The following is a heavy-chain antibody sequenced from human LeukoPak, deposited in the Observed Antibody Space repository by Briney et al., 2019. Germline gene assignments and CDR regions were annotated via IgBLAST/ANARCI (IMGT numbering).Heavy chain of an antibody. CDR3: ARGTRQSSNHYFDY. V-gene: IGHV4-61*01. J-gene: IGHJ4*02. CDR2: ISYSGST. CDR1: GGSISSSRYY. D-gene: IGHD4-11*01. Sequence: SENLSLTCTVSGGSISSSRYYWSWIRQPPGKGLEWVGHISYSGSTHYNPSLKSRVTISVDTSQNQFPLKLSSVTAADTAVYYCARGTRQSSNHYFDYWGQGTLVTVSS.